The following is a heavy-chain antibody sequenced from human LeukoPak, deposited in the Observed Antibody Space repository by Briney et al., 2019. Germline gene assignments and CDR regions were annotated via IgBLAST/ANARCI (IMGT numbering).Heavy chain of an antibody. CDR3: ARRGDY. CDR1: GGSVSSSYYY. Sequence: SETLALTCTVSGGSVSSSYYYWGWIRQPPGKGLEWVGSVYYTGTTYYNPSLKSRITISIDTSKNQFSLKLSSVTAADTAVYFCARRGDYWGQGILVTVSS. J-gene: IGHJ4*02. CDR2: VYYTGTT. V-gene: IGHV4-39*01.